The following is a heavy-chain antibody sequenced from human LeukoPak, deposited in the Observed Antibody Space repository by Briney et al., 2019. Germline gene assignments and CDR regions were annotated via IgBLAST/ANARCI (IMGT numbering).Heavy chain of an antibody. V-gene: IGHV3-30*18. D-gene: IGHD6-6*01. CDR2: ISYDGSNK. J-gene: IGHJ6*02. CDR3: AKDAKYSSSEGDYYGMDV. Sequence: GGSLRLSCAASGFTFSSYGMHWVRQAPGKGLDWVAVISYDGSNKYYADSVKGRFTISRDNSKNTLYLQMNSLRAEDTAVYYCAKDAKYSSSEGDYYGMDVWGQGTTVTVSS. CDR1: GFTFSSYG.